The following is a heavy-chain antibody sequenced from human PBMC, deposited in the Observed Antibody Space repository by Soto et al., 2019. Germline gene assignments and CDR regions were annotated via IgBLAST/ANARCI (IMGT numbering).Heavy chain of an antibody. J-gene: IGHJ4*02. CDR1: GYTFTSYH. V-gene: IGHV1-46*01. Sequence: ASVKVSCKASGYTFTSYHMHWVRQAPGQGLEWMGIINPSGGSTSYAQKFQGRVTMTRDTSTSTVYMELSSLRSEDTAVYYCALGYSGYEIFDYWGQGTLVTVSS. D-gene: IGHD5-12*01. CDR2: INPSGGST. CDR3: ALGYSGYEIFDY.